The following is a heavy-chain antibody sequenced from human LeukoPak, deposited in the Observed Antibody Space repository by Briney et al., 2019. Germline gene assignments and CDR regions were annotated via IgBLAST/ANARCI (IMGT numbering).Heavy chain of an antibody. D-gene: IGHD6-19*01. V-gene: IGHV1-24*01. CDR1: GYTHTELS. J-gene: IGHJ4*02. CDR3: ATMDVAGRWYYFDY. Sequence: EASVKVSCKVSGYTHTELSMHWVRQAPGKGLEWMGGFDPEDGETIYAQKFQGRVTMTEDTSTDTAYMELSSLRSEDTAVYYCATMDVAGRWYYFDYWGQGTLVTVSS. CDR2: FDPEDGET.